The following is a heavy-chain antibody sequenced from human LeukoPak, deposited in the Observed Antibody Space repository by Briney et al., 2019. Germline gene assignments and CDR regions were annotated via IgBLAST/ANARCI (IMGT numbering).Heavy chain of an antibody. J-gene: IGHJ6*02. Sequence: ASVKVSCKASGYTFTSYGISWVRQTPGQGLEWMGWISAYNGNTNYAQKLQGRVTMTTDTSTSTAYMELRSLRSDDTAVYYCARFRFLEWLSPPVPYYGMDVWGQGTTVTVSS. CDR2: ISAYNGNT. D-gene: IGHD3-3*01. CDR3: ARFRFLEWLSPPVPYYGMDV. V-gene: IGHV1-18*01. CDR1: GYTFTSYG.